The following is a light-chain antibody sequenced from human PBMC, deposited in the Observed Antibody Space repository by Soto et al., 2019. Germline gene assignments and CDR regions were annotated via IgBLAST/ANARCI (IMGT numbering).Light chain of an antibody. CDR3: AAWDDNLFGLV. J-gene: IGLJ2*01. V-gene: IGLV1-44*01. CDR2: GSN. Sequence: QSVLAQPPSASGTPGQRVAISCSGTSSNIGSNPVNWFQQLPGTAPKLLIYGSNQRPSGVPDRFSGSKSGTSASLAISGLQSEDEADYYCAAWDDNLFGLVFGGGTKVTVL. CDR1: SSNIGSNP.